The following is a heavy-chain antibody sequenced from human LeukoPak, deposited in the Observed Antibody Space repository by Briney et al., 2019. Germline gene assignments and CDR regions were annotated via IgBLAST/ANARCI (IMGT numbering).Heavy chain of an antibody. CDR3: ARGSYSGYDIDY. CDR2: IIPNSGGS. Sequence: ASVKVSCKASGYTFTGYFMHWVRQAPGQGLEWMGRIIPNSGGSNFAQNFQGRVTMTRDTSISTAYMELSRLRSVDTAVYYCARGSYSGYDIDYWGQGTLVTVSS. V-gene: IGHV1-2*06. J-gene: IGHJ4*02. D-gene: IGHD5-12*01. CDR1: GYTFTGYF.